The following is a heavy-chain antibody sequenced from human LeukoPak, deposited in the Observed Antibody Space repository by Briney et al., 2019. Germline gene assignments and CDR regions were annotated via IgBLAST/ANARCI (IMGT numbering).Heavy chain of an antibody. CDR1: GFTFSSYA. CDR3: ASLPTTIFGVVVPTPHY. Sequence: GGSLRLSCAASGFTFSSYAMSWVRQAPGEGLEWVANIKQDGGEKYYVESVKGRFTISRDNAKNSLYLQMNSLRAEDTAVYHCASLPTTIFGVVVPTPHYWGQGTLVTVSS. V-gene: IGHV3-7*01. J-gene: IGHJ4*02. D-gene: IGHD3-3*01. CDR2: IKQDGGEK.